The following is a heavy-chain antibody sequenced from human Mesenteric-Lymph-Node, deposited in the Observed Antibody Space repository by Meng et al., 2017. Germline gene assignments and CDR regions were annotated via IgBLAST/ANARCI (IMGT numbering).Heavy chain of an antibody. Sequence: VQLSETLSLTCAVCGGSFSIHSCNWIRQPPGKGLEWIGYIYYSGSTYYNPSLKSRVTISVDTSKNQFSLKLSSVTAADTAVHYCARVGYCSGGSCSFRYFDYWGQGILVTVSS. D-gene: IGHD2-15*01. CDR3: ARVGYCSGGSCSFRYFDY. CDR1: GGSFSIHS. CDR2: IYYSGST. V-gene: IGHV4-59*08. J-gene: IGHJ4*02.